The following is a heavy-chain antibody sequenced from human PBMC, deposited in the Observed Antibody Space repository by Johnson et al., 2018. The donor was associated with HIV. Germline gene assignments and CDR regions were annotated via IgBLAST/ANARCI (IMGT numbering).Heavy chain of an antibody. CDR1: GFTFSSYE. Sequence: VQLVESGGGLVKPGGSLRLSCAASGFTFSSYEMNWVRQAPGKGLEWVSYISSSGNTRYYGDSVKGRFTISRDNAKNSLYLQMNSLRAEDTAVYYCARDQRITMMANTRDAFDIWGQGTMVTVSS. J-gene: IGHJ3*02. CDR2: ISSSGNTR. V-gene: IGHV3-48*03. CDR3: ARDQRITMMANTRDAFDI. D-gene: IGHD3-22*01.